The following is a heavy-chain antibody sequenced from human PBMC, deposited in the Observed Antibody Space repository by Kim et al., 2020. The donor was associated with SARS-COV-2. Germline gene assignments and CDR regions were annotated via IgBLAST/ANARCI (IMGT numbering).Heavy chain of an antibody. D-gene: IGHD3-16*01. Sequence: SETLSLICAVSGGSISSSNWWSWVRQPPGKGLEWIGEIYHSGSTNYNPSLKSRVTISVDKSKNQFSLKLSSVTAADTAVYYCARIPYDYVWGRYYFDYWGQGTLVTVSS. CDR1: GGSISSSNW. V-gene: IGHV4-4*02. CDR2: IYHSGST. CDR3: ARIPYDYVWGRYYFDY. J-gene: IGHJ4*02.